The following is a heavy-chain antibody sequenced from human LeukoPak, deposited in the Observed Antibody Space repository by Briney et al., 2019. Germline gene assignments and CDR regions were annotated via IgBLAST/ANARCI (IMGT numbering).Heavy chain of an antibody. CDR3: ARGRVVTAYGMDV. CDR1: GGSFSGYY. V-gene: IGHV4-34*01. CDR2: INHSGST. Sequence: PSETLSLTCAVYGGSFSGYYWSWIRQPPGKGLEWIGEINHSGSTNYNPSLKSRVTISVDTSKNQFSLKLSSVTAADTAVYYCARGRVVTAYGMDVWGQGTTVTVSS. J-gene: IGHJ6*02. D-gene: IGHD2-2*01.